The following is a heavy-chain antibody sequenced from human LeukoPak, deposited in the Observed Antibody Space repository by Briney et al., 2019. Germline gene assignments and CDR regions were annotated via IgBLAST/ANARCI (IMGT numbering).Heavy chain of an antibody. D-gene: IGHD6-13*01. CDR2: ISSSSSYI. CDR3: ASFEYSSSWSQIDY. J-gene: IGHJ4*02. V-gene: IGHV3-21*01. CDR1: GFTFSSYS. Sequence: GGSLRLSCAASGFTFSSYSMNWVRQAPGKGLEWVSSISSSSSYIYYADSVKGRFTISRDNAKNSLYLQMNSLRAEDTAVYYCASFEYSSSWSQIDYWGQGTLVTVSS.